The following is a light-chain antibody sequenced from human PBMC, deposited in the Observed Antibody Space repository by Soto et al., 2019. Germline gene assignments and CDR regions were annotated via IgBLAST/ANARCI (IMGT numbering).Light chain of an antibody. V-gene: IGLV2-14*01. Sequence: QSALTQPASVSGSPGQSITISCTGTSSDVGGYNYVSWFQQHPGKAPKLLIYEVTNRPSGVSNRFSGSKSGNTASLTISGLQAEDEGDYYCTSYRRPDSWVFGGETKVTVL. CDR3: TSYRRPDSWV. CDR1: SSDVGGYNY. J-gene: IGLJ3*02. CDR2: EVT.